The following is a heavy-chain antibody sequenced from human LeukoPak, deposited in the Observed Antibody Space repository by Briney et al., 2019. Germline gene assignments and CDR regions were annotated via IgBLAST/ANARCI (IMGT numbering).Heavy chain of an antibody. CDR3: ARIGYDYVWGSYRPLDY. CDR1: GGSFSGYY. V-gene: IGHV4-34*01. D-gene: IGHD3-16*02. J-gene: IGHJ4*02. CDR2: INHSGST. Sequence: SETLSLTCAVYGGSFSGYYWSWIRQPPGKGLEWIGEINHSGSTNYNPSLKSRVTISVDTSKNQFSLKLSSVIAADTAVYYCARIGYDYVWGSYRPLDYWGQGTLVTVSS.